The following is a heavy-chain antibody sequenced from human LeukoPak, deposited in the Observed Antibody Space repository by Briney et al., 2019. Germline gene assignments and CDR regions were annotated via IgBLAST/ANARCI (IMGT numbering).Heavy chain of an antibody. V-gene: IGHV3-21*06. CDR1: GSTFSSYS. D-gene: IGHD4-11*01. J-gene: IGHJ4*02. CDR2: ISSSSAYI. CDR3: ARDLTTVTTAVFAY. Sequence: GGSLRLSCAASGSTFSSYSMNWVRQAPGKGLEWVSSISSSSAYIYYADSVKGRFTISRDKAKNSLYLQMNSLRAEDTAVYYCARDLTTVTTAVFAYWGQGALVAVSS.